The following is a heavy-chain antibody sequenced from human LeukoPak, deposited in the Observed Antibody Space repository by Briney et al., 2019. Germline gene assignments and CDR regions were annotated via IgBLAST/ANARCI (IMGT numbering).Heavy chain of an antibody. V-gene: IGHV4-4*02. CDR3: VRCGSYCLDY. CDR2: IYHTGST. CDR1: GGSISNGNW. Sequence: SETLSLTCGVSGGSISNGNWWSWVRQPPGKGLEWIGEIYHTGSTNYNPSLKSRVTISVGKSKNQFSLNLSSVTAADTAVYYCVRCGSYCLDYWGQGTLVTVSS. D-gene: IGHD1-26*01. J-gene: IGHJ4*02.